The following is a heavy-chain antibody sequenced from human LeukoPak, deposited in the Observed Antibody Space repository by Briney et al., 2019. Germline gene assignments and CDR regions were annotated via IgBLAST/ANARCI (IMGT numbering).Heavy chain of an antibody. CDR1: GFTFSSYD. D-gene: IGHD6-19*01. Sequence: PGRSLRLSCAASGFTFSSYDMHWVRQAPGKGLEWVAVISYDGSNKYYADSVKGRFTISRDNSKNTLYLQMNSLRAEDTAVYYCAKDWHSSGWYYFDYWGQGTLVTVSS. CDR2: ISYDGSNK. CDR3: AKDWHSSGWYYFDY. V-gene: IGHV3-30*18. J-gene: IGHJ4*02.